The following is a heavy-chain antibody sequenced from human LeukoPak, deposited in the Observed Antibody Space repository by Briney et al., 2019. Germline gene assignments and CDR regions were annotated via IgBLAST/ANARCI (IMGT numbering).Heavy chain of an antibody. Sequence: GGSLRLSCAASGYTFSSYAMHWVRQAPGKGLEWVAVISYDGSNKYYADPVKGRFTISRDNSKNTLYLQMNSLRAEDTAVYYCARGPTTRGYYYGMDVWGQGTTVTVSS. CDR3: ARGPTTRGYYYGMDV. CDR2: ISYDGSNK. CDR1: GYTFSSYA. J-gene: IGHJ6*02. D-gene: IGHD4-11*01. V-gene: IGHV3-30-3*01.